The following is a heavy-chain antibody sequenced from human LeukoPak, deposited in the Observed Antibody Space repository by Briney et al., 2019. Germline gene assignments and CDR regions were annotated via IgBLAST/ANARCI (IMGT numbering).Heavy chain of an antibody. V-gene: IGHV3-48*03. J-gene: IGHJ4*02. CDR2: ISSSGSTI. D-gene: IGHD6-13*01. CDR3: SRDVPEYRSSWYFMGDY. Sequence: PGGSLRLSCAASGFTFSSYEMNWVRQAPGKGLEWVSYISSSGSTIYYADPVKGRFTISRDNAKNSLYLHMNTLRADDTAVYYCSRDVPEYRSSWYFMGDYWGQGALVTVSS. CDR1: GFTFSSYE.